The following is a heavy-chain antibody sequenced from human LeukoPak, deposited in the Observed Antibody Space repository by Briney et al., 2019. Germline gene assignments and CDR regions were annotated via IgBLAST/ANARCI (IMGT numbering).Heavy chain of an antibody. CDR3: ARDPTGYSSGWWSLDY. CDR1: GYTFTSYG. V-gene: IGHV1-18*01. CDR2: ISAYNGNT. D-gene: IGHD6-19*01. Sequence: ASVTVSCKASGYTFTSYGISWVRQAPGQGLEWMGWISAYNGNTNYAQKLQGRVTMTTDTSTSTAYMELRSLRSDDTAVYYCARDPTGYSSGWWSLDYWGQGTLVTVSS. J-gene: IGHJ4*02.